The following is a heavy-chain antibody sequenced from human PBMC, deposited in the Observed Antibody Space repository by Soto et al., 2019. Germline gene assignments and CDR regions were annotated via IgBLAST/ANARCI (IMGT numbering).Heavy chain of an antibody. CDR2: INHSGST. CDR1: GGSFSGYY. J-gene: IGHJ4*02. Sequence: QVQLQQWGAGLLKPSETLSLTCAVYGGSFSGYYWSWIRQPPGKGLEWIGEINHSGSTNYNPSLKRRVTISVDTSKNQFSLKLSSVTAADTAVYYCARGGPNSRLLRFLEWFPHLFDYWGQGTLVTVSS. V-gene: IGHV4-34*01. D-gene: IGHD3-3*01. CDR3: ARGGPNSRLLRFLEWFPHLFDY.